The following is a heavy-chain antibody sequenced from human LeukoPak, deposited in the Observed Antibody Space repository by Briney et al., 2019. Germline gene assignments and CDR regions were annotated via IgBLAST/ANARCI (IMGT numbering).Heavy chain of an antibody. D-gene: IGHD3-3*02. CDR3: ARAIRSYYMDV. J-gene: IGHJ6*03. CDR2: IYTSGST. V-gene: IGHV4-61*02. CDR1: GGSISSGSYY. Sequence: PSETLSLTCTVSGGSISSGSYYWSWIRQPAGKGLEWIGRIYTSGSTNYNPSLKSRVTISVDTSKNQFSLKLSSVTAADTAVYYCARAIRSYYMDVWGKGTTVTVSS.